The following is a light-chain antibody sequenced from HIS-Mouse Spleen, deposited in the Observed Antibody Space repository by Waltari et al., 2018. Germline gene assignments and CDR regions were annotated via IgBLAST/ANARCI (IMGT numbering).Light chain of an antibody. CDR3: SSYAGSNNYV. V-gene: IGLV2-8*01. CDR1: SRDVGGYNY. J-gene: IGLJ1*01. CDR2: EVS. Sequence: QSALTQPPSASASPGQSVTISCTGTSRDVGGYNYVPWYQQHPGKAPKLMIYEVSKRPSGVPDRFSGSKSGNTASLTVSGLQAEDEADYYCSSYAGSNNYVFGTGTKVTVL.